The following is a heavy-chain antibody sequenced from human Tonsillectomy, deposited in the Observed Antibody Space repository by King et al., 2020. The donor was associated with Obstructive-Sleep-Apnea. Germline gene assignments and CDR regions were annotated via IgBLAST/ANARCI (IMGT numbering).Heavy chain of an antibody. V-gene: IGHV3-48*04. CDR2: ISSSTGTI. J-gene: IGHJ3*01. Sequence: VQLVESGGGLVQPGGSLRLSCAASGITFSSYSMNWVRHAPGKGLEWVSYISSSTGTIYYADSVKGRFSISRDNAKNSLYLQLTSLRSEDTAGYYHAIGGPDAFDSWGRGTMVTVSS. CDR3: AIGGPDAFDS. D-gene: IGHD3-16*01. CDR1: GITFSSYS.